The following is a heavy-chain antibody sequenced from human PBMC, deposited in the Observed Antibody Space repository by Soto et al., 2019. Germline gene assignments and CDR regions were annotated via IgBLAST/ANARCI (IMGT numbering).Heavy chain of an antibody. V-gene: IGHV4-59*01. Sequence: ETLTLTFTVSGGSISSYYWSWIRQPPGKGLEWIWYIYYSGSTNYNPSLKSRVTISVDTSKNQFSLKLSSVTAADTAVYYCARDDSSMWGWFDXWGQVTLVTVSX. CDR3: ARDDSSMWGWFDX. CDR1: GGSISSYY. J-gene: IGHJ5*01. D-gene: IGHD6-13*01. CDR2: IYYSGST.